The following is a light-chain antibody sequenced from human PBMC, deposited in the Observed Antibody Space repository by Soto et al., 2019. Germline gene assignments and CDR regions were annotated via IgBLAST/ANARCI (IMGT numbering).Light chain of an antibody. Sequence: EIVMTQSPATLSVSPGERATLSCRASQSVFSSLARYQQKPGQAPRLLIYGAATRATGIPARFSGSGSGTEFTLTISSLQSEDFAVYFCQQYHNWPAFGQGTKVDI. V-gene: IGKV3-15*01. CDR1: QSVFSS. J-gene: IGKJ1*01. CDR2: GAA. CDR3: QQYHNWPA.